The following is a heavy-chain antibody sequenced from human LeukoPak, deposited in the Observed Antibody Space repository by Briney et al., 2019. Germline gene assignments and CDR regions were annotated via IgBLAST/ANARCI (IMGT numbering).Heavy chain of an antibody. CDR1: GGTFSSYA. V-gene: IGHV1-69*05. Sequence: SVKVSCKASGGTFSSYAISGVRQAPGQGLEWMGGIIPIFGTANYAQKFQGRVTIPTDESTSTAYMELSSLRSEDTAVYYCARPQSSGPYLWGNWFDPWGQGTLVTVSS. CDR2: IIPIFGTA. D-gene: IGHD6-19*01. J-gene: IGHJ5*02. CDR3: ARPQSSGPYLWGNWFDP.